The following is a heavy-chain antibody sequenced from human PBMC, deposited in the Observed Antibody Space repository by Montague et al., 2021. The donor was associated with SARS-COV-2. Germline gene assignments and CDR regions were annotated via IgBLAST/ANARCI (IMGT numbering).Heavy chain of an antibody. CDR1: GASISTGSDY. V-gene: IGHV4-61*03. CDR3: ARDRGDIYGGNSAWFDP. D-gene: IGHD4-23*01. CDR2: FYYSGGS. J-gene: IGHJ5*02. Sequence: SETLSLTCTVSGASISTGSDYWTWIRQRPGRGLEWIGNFYYSGGSTYNPSLKSRVTISADTSKYLFSLTLKSVTASDTAVYYCARDRGDIYGGNSAWFDPWGQGTLVTVSS.